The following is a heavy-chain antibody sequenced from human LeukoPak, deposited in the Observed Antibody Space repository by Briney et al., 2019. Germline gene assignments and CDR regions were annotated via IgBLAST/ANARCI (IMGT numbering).Heavy chain of an antibody. V-gene: IGHV4-38-2*01. CDR2: IYHSGST. J-gene: IGHJ4*02. CDR3: ARVFVVPAAMVDY. CDR1: GYSISSDYY. Sequence: PSETLSLTCAVSGYSISSDYYWGWIRQPPGKGLEWIGTIYHSGSTYYNPSLKSRVTISVDTSKNQFSLKLSSVTAADTAVYYCARVFVVPAAMVDYWGQGTLVTVSS. D-gene: IGHD2-2*01.